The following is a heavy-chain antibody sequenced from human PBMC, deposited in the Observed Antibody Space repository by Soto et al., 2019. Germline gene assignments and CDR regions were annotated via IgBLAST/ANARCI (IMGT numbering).Heavy chain of an antibody. D-gene: IGHD4-17*01. V-gene: IGHV4-31*03. CDR2: IYYRGST. CDR1: GGSISSGGYY. Sequence: QVQLQESGPGLVKPSQTLSLPCTVSGGSISSGGYYWSWIRQHPGKGLEWIGYIYYRGSTYYNPSLKIRVTILVDTSKNPFSLKLSSVTAADTAVYYCASTVTTYADPTYFDYWGQGTLVTVSS. CDR3: ASTVTTYADPTYFDY. J-gene: IGHJ4*02.